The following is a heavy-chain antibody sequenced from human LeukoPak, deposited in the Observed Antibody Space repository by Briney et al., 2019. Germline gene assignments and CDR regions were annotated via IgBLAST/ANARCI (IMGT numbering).Heavy chain of an antibody. J-gene: IGHJ4*02. CDR1: GGSISSYYW. CDR3: AHTTKGACRRFDY. Sequence: TLSLTCTVSGGSISSYYWIWIRQPPGKALEWLALIYWDDDKRYSPSLKSRLTITKDTSKNQVVLTMTNMDPVDTATYYCAHTTKGACRRFDYWGQGTLVTVSS. V-gene: IGHV2-5*02. CDR2: IYWDDDK. D-gene: IGHD1-1*01.